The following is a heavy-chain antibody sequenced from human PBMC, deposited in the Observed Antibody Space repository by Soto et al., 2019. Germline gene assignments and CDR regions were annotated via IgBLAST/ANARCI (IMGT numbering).Heavy chain of an antibody. CDR3: ARVTGTNWSGWSFDH. J-gene: IGHJ5*02. CDR1: GCSISSGGYY. CDR2: IYYSGST. D-gene: IGHD6-19*01. Sequence: TLSLTCTVAGCSISSGGYYWSWIRQHPGKGLEWIGYIYYSGSTYYNPSLKSRVTISVDTSKNQFSLKLSSVTAADTAVYYCARVTGTNWSGWSFDHWGQGTLVTVSS. V-gene: IGHV4-31*03.